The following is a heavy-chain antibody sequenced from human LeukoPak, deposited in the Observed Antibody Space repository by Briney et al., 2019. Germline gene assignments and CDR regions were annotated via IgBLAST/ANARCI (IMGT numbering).Heavy chain of an antibody. J-gene: IGHJ4*02. CDR3: ARRSITIAAPREFDY. V-gene: IGHV4-59*08. CDR1: GGSISSYY. D-gene: IGHD6-13*01. CDR2: IYYSGST. Sequence: SETLSLTCTVSGGSISSYYWSWIRQPPGKGLEWIGYIYYSGSTNYNPSLKSRVTISVDTSKNQFSLKLSSVTAADTAVYYCARRSITIAAPREFDYWGQGTLVTVSS.